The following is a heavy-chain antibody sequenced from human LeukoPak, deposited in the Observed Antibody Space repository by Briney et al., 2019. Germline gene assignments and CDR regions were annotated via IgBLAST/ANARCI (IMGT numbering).Heavy chain of an antibody. CDR1: VGTFSSYV. CDR3: ARDRLVVVQAAIRHNYYMDV. D-gene: IGHD2-2*02. J-gene: IGHJ6*03. V-gene: IGHV1-69*05. Sequence: ASVKVSCKASVGTFSSYVISCVRQAPRQRREWMGPIIPIFGTANYVQKFKGRVTITTDESTSTDYMELSSLRSEETAVYYCARDRLVVVQAAIRHNYYMDVWGKGNTVTVSS. CDR2: IIPIFGTA.